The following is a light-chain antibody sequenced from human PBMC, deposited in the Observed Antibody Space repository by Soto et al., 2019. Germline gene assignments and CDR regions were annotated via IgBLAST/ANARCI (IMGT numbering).Light chain of an antibody. J-gene: IGKJ1*01. CDR1: QSVSSIY. CDR3: QQYGSSRST. Sequence: EIVLTQSPGTLSLSPGEKATLSCRASQSVSSIYLAWYQQKPGQAPRLLIYGASSRATGIPDRFSGSGSGTDFTLTISRLEPEDFAVYYCQQYGSSRSTFGQGTKLDIK. CDR2: GAS. V-gene: IGKV3-20*01.